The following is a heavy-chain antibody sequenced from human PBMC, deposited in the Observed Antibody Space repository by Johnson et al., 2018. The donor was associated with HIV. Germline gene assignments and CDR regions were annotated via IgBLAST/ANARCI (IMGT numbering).Heavy chain of an antibody. D-gene: IGHD3-16*01. Sequence: VQLVESGGGVVQPGKSLRLSCEASGFTFRSYAMHWVRQAPGKGLEWVAVISYVGTNEDYADSVKGRFTISRDNSKNTLYLQMNSLRAEDTAVYYCAKDASTLGGDAFDIWGQGTMVTVSS. J-gene: IGHJ3*02. CDR2: ISYVGTNE. CDR1: GFTFRSYA. V-gene: IGHV3-30*04. CDR3: AKDASTLGGDAFDI.